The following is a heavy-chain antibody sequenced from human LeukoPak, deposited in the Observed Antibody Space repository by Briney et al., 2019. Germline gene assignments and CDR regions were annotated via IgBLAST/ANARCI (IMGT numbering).Heavy chain of an antibody. D-gene: IGHD5-12*01. Sequence: GGSLRLSCAASGFTFSSYAMSWVRQAPGKGLEWVSAISGSGGSTYYADSVKGRFTISRDNSKNTLYLQMNSLRAEDTAVYYCAKDSGYSGYNSGFDYWGQGTLVTVSS. J-gene: IGHJ4*02. CDR3: AKDSGYSGYNSGFDY. CDR2: ISGSGGST. CDR1: GFTFSSYA. V-gene: IGHV3-23*01.